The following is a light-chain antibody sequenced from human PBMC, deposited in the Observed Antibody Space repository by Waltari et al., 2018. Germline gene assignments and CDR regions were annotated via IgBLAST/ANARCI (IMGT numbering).Light chain of an antibody. J-gene: IGKJ2*01. CDR3: QQYGRSWNT. Sequence: EIVLTQSPGTLSLSPGERATLSCRASQSVSSSYLAWYQQNPGQAPRLLSYGASSRATGIPDRFSGSGSGTDFTLTISRLEPEDFAVYYCQQYGRSWNTFGQGTKLEIK. V-gene: IGKV3-20*01. CDR2: GAS. CDR1: QSVSSSY.